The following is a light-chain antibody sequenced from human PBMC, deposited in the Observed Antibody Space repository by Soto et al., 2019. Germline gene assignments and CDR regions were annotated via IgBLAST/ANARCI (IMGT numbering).Light chain of an antibody. CDR1: SSNIGAGFD. Sequence: QLVLTQPPSVSGAPGQRVTISCTGSSSNIGAGFDVHWYRQLPGTSPKLLIFGNSNRPSGVPDRFSGARSGTSASLAITGLQAEDEADYYCQSYDTSLRGGVFGGGTKLTVL. J-gene: IGLJ3*02. CDR2: GNS. CDR3: QSYDTSLRGGV. V-gene: IGLV1-40*01.